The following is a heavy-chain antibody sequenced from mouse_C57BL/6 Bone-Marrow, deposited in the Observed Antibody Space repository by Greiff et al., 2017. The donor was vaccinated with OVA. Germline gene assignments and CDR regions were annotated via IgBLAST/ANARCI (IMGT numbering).Heavy chain of an antibody. D-gene: IGHD4-1*01. CDR1: GYTFTSYD. Sequence: VQLQESGPELVKPGASVKLSCKASGYTFTSYDINWVKQRPGQGLEWIGWIYPRDGSTKYNEQFKGKATLTVDTASSTAYMELHSLTSEDTAIYFCARRVTGTYFDYWGQGTTLTVSS. CDR2: IYPRDGST. CDR3: ARRVTGTYFDY. V-gene: IGHV1-85*01. J-gene: IGHJ2*01.